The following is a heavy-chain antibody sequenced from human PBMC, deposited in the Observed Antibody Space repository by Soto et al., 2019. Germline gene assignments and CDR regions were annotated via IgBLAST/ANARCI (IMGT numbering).Heavy chain of an antibody. V-gene: IGHV3-21*01. D-gene: IGHD6-6*01. CDR2: ISSSSSYI. Sequence: GGSLRLSCAASGFTFSSYSINWVRQAPGKGLEWVSSISSSSSYIYYADSVKGRFTISRDNAKNSLYLQMNSLRAEDTAVYYCARDTIAARRNWFDPWGQGTLVTVSS. CDR1: GFTFSSYS. CDR3: ARDTIAARRNWFDP. J-gene: IGHJ5*02.